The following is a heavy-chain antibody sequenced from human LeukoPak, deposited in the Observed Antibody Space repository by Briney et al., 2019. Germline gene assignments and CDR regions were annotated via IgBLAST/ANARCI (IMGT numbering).Heavy chain of an antibody. CDR3: ARHYDSTAPRDY. CDR2: IYYSGST. V-gene: IGHV4-39*07. CDR1: GGSISSSSYY. D-gene: IGHD3-22*01. J-gene: IGHJ4*02. Sequence: SETLSLTCTVSGGSISSSSYYWGWIRQPPGKGLEWIGSIYYSGSTYYNPSLKSRVTISVDTSKNQFSLKLSSVTAADTAVYYCARHYDSTAPRDYWGQGTLVTVSS.